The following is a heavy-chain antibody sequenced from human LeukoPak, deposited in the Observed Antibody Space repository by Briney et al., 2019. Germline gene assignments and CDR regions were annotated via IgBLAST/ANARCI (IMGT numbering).Heavy chain of an antibody. CDR1: GFTFSSFA. V-gene: IGHV3-23*01. Sequence: GGSLRLSCAASGFTFSSFAMSWVRQAPEKGLEWVSSISGFAGSISYADSVKGRFTISRDNSKNTLYLLMTSLRAEDTALYYCAKEGGLQSLPFTWFDPWGQGTLVTVST. J-gene: IGHJ5*02. CDR2: ISGFAGSI. D-gene: IGHD5-24*01. CDR3: AKEGGLQSLPFTWFDP.